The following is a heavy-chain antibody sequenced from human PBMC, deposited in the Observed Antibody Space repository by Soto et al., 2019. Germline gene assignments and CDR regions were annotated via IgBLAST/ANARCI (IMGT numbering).Heavy chain of an antibody. Sequence: GESLKLSCKGSGYRFSDYWIGWVRQMPGKGLEWMGIIHPGDSDIRYSPSLQGQVTISADKSISTAYLQWNSLKASDTAMYYCARDLALAGNYWGQGVLVTVSS. V-gene: IGHV5-51*01. CDR1: GYRFSDYW. J-gene: IGHJ4*02. CDR3: ARDLALAGNY. D-gene: IGHD6-19*01. CDR2: IHPGDSDI.